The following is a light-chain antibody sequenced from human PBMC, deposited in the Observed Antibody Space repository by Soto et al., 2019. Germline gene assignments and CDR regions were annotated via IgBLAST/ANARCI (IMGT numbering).Light chain of an antibody. J-gene: IGKJ2*01. CDR3: QQYGSSPRT. CDR2: GVS. Sequence: EIVLTQSPGTLSLSPGERATLSCRASQSVSSSFLAWYQQKPVQAPRLLIYGVSSRATGIPDRFSGSGSGTDFTLTISRLEPEDFAVYYCQQYGSSPRTFGQGTKLEIK. V-gene: IGKV3-20*01. CDR1: QSVSSSF.